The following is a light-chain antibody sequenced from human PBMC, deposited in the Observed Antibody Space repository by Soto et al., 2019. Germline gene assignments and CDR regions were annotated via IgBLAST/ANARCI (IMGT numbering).Light chain of an antibody. J-gene: IGLJ1*01. Sequence: QSALTQPASVSGSPGQSITISCTGTSSDVGGYNYVSWYQQHPGKAPKLMIYEVSNRPSGVSNRFSGCKSGNTASLTISGLQAEDEAGYYCSSYTSSSTPYVFGTGTKLPVL. CDR1: SSDVGGYNY. V-gene: IGLV2-14*01. CDR3: SSYTSSSTPYV. CDR2: EVS.